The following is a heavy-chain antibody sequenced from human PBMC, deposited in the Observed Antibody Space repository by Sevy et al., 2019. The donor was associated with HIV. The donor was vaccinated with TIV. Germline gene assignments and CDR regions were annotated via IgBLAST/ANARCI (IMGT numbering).Heavy chain of an antibody. CDR3: ARVRDTSDFPAAFDY. CDR2: IRRSTEYI. CDR1: GFTFNYYT. J-gene: IGHJ4*02. Sequence: GGSLRLSCAASGFTFNYYTMNWVRQAPGKGLEWVSSIRRSTEYIYYADSVKGRFTISRDNAKKSLYLQMNSLRAEDTAVYYCARVRDTSDFPAAFDYWGQGTLVTVSS. D-gene: IGHD3-22*01. V-gene: IGHV3-21*01.